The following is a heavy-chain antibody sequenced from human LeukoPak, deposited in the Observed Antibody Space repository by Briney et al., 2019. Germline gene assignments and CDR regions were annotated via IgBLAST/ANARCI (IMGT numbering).Heavy chain of an antibody. J-gene: IGHJ5*02. CDR3: ARGGRYCTDGSCDGRFDP. CDR1: GGSFSGHY. Sequence: PSEALSLTCAVYGGSFSGHYWSWIRQPPGKGLEWIGEINHSGSTNYNPSLKSRVTMSVDTSKNQVSLKLNSVTAADTAVYFCARGGRYCTDGSCDGRFDPWGQGTLVTVSS. D-gene: IGHD2-15*01. CDR2: INHSGST. V-gene: IGHV4-34*01.